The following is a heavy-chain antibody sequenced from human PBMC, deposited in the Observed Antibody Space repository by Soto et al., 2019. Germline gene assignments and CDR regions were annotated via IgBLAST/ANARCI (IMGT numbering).Heavy chain of an antibody. V-gene: IGHV1-69*01. D-gene: IGHD3-3*01. CDR3: ASAPKVLRPVWSGYYGDYYYGMDV. J-gene: IGHJ6*02. Sequence: QVQLVQSGAEVKKPGSSVKVSCKASGGTFSSYAISWVRQAPGQGLEWMGGIIPIFGTANYAQKFQGRVTITADESTSTAYMALSSLRSEDTAVYYCASAPKVLRPVWSGYYGDYYYGMDVWGQGTTVTVSS. CDR1: GGTFSSYA. CDR2: IIPIFGTA.